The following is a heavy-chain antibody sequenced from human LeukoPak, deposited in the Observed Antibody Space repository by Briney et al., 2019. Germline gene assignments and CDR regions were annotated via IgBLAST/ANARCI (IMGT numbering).Heavy chain of an antibody. D-gene: IGHD3-16*02. J-gene: IGHJ5*02. CDR1: GYTFSNYD. V-gene: IGHV1-8*01. Sequence: GASVTVSCKASGYTFSNYDFDWVRQATGQGLEWVGWINPNSGNTVYAQKFQGRVTITRDNSTSTAYMELTSLTSEDTAVYYCARTVIVIPPTKIWFDPWGQGTLVTVSS. CDR2: INPNSGNT. CDR3: ARTVIVIPPTKIWFDP.